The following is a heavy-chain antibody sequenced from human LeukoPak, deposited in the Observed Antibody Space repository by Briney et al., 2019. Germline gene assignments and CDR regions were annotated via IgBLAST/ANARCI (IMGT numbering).Heavy chain of an antibody. D-gene: IGHD5-24*01. CDR1: GGTFSSYA. CDR2: IIPIFGTA. V-gene: IGHV1-69*01. Sequence: SVKVSCKASGGTFSSYAISWVRQAPGQGLEWMGGIIPIFGTAKYAQRFQGRVTITADESTSTAYMELSSLRSEDTAVYYWARAKSLRDMATSQGSWGQGTLVTVSS. J-gene: IGHJ5*02. CDR3: ARAKSLRDMATSQGS.